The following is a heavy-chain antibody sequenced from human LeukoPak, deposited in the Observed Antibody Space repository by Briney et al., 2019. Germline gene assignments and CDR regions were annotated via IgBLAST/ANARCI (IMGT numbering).Heavy chain of an antibody. Sequence: WGSLRLSCAASGFSFSSYEMNWVRQAPGKGLEWVAVISYDGSNKYYADSVKGRFTISRDNSKNTLYLQMNSLRAEDTAVYYCARASIAVAGTSWFDPWGQGTLVTVSS. CDR3: ARASIAVAGTSWFDP. V-gene: IGHV3-30-3*01. CDR2: ISYDGSNK. D-gene: IGHD6-19*01. J-gene: IGHJ5*02. CDR1: GFSFSSYE.